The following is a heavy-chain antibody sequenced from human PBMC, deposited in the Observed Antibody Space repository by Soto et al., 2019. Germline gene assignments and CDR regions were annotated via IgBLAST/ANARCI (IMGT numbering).Heavy chain of an antibody. CDR3: ARAEDLGEYYHYWMDV. Sequence: ASVKVSCKASGYTFTGYYLHWVRQAPGQGLEWMGWINPSSGGANIAQKFQGWVTMTRDTSIDTAYMELTRLRSDETAVYYCARAEDLGEYYHYWMDVWGEVNPFPVSS. D-gene: IGHD2-15*01. J-gene: IGHJ6*01. CDR2: INPSSGGA. V-gene: IGHV1-2*04. CDR1: GYTFTGYY.